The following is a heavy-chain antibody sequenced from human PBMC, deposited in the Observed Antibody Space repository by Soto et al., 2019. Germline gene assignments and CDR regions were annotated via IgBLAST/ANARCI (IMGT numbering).Heavy chain of an antibody. J-gene: IGHJ4*02. D-gene: IGHD4-17*01. V-gene: IGHV3-74*03. CDR1: GFTFSSYW. CDR2: INNDGSGT. Sequence: EVQLVESGGGLVQPGGSLRLSCAASGFTFSSYWMHWVRQPPGEGLAWVSRINNDGSGTTYADSVKGRYTISRDNAKNTLHLQMNSLRAEDTAVYYCVRGYLIGHGDYRLFDYWGQGILVTVSS. CDR3: VRGYLIGHGDYRLFDY.